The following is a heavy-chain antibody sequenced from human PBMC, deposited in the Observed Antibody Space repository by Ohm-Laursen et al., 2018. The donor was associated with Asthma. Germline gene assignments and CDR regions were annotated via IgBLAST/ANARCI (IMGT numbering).Heavy chain of an antibody. CDR3: VRDTRFAFHF. CDR1: GYTFSRYS. V-gene: IGHV3-7*01. J-gene: IGHJ3*01. Sequence: FLRLSCTASGYTFSRYSIHWVRQVPGKGLEWVANIKQDASEKYYLDSVRGRFTTSRDNAENSVFLQMNSLRAEDTAIYYCVRDTRFAFHFWGQGTMVTVSS. CDR2: IKQDASEK.